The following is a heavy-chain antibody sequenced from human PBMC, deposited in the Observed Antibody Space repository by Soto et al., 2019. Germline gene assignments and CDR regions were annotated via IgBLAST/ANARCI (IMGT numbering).Heavy chain of an antibody. CDR1: GFTFSSYA. CDR3: GRDQKTPGGQHGAFNYFAS. J-gene: IGHJ4*02. Sequence: VGSLRLSCEASGFTFSSYAMHWVRQAPGKGPEWVALISYDGTNKFYADSVKCRFTISRDNPKSTFYWQGDGRGPEDAAVYYCGRDQKTPGGQHGAFNYFASGAQAPLVTVSS. V-gene: IGHV3-30-3*01. CDR2: ISYDGTNK. D-gene: IGHD2-15*01.